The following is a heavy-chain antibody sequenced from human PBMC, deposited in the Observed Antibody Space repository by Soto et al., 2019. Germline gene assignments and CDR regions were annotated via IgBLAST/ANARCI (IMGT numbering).Heavy chain of an antibody. Sequence: SQTLSLTCAISGDSVSDNTAAWNWIRQSPSRGLEWLGRTYYRSRWYNDYAISVRSRIIINPDTSKNQFSLQLNSVTPEDTAVYYCARDGGIALPTFDFWGQGSLVTVSS. D-gene: IGHD2-15*01. CDR1: GDSVSDNTAA. CDR2: TYYRSRWYN. V-gene: IGHV6-1*01. CDR3: ARDGGIALPTFDF. J-gene: IGHJ4*02.